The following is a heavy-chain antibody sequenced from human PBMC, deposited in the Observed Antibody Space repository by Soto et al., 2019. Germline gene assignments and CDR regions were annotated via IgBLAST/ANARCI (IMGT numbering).Heavy chain of an antibody. J-gene: IGHJ4*02. CDR3: ARAIGYCTNGVCYRENGFDY. Sequence: ASVKVSCKASGYTFPGYYMHWVRQAPGQGLEWMGWINPNSGGTNYAQKFQGWVTMTRDTSISTAYMELSRLRSDDTAVYYCARAIGYCTNGVCYRENGFDYWGQGTLVTVSS. V-gene: IGHV1-2*04. CDR2: INPNSGGT. CDR1: GYTFPGYY. D-gene: IGHD2-8*01.